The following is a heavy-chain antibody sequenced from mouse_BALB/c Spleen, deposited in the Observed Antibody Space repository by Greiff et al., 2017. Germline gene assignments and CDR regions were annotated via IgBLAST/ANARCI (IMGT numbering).Heavy chain of an antibody. D-gene: IGHD2-1*01. CDR2: ISSGGSYT. CDR1: GFSFSSYA. V-gene: IGHV5-9-4*01. CDR3: ARDRDGNYGFDY. Sequence: EVKVVESGGGLVKPGGSLKLSCAVSGFSFSSYAMSWVRQSPEKRLEWVAEISSGGSYTYYPDTVTGRFTISRDNAKNTLYLEMSSLRSEDTAMYYCARDRDGNYGFDYWGQGTTLTVSS. J-gene: IGHJ2*01.